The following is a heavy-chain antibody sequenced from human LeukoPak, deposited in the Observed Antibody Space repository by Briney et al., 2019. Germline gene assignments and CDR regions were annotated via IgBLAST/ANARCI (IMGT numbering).Heavy chain of an antibody. CDR2: INHSGST. V-gene: IGHV4-34*01. D-gene: IGHD3-10*01. CDR3: ARGPHYYGSGRPNYYYYYGMDV. J-gene: IGHJ6*02. Sequence: PSETLSLTCAVYGGSFSGYCWSWIRQPPGKGLEWIGEINHSGSTNYNPSLKSRVTISVDTSKNQFSLKLSSVTAADTAVYYCARGPHYYGSGRPNYYYYYGMDVWGQGTTVTVSS. CDR1: GGSFSGYC.